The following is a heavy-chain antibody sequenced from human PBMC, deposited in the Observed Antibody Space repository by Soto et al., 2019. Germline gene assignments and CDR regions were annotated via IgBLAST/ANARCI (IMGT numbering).Heavy chain of an antibody. V-gene: IGHV3-23*01. Sequence: LRLSCAASGFTFSNYAMSWVRQAPGMGLGWVSVISASGDRTYYADSVKDRFTISRDNAENTLYLQMNSLRAEDTAVYYCAKEHSGSSYWFFDLRGRGTLVTVSS. CDR2: ISASGDRT. CDR3: AKEHSGSSYWFFDL. CDR1: GFTFSNYA. D-gene: IGHD1-26*01. J-gene: IGHJ2*01.